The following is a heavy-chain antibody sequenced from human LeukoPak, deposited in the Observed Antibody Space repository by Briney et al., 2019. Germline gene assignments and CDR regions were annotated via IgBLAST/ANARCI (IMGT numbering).Heavy chain of an antibody. Sequence: PGGSLRLSCAASGFTFSSYSMNWVRQAPGKGLEWVSSISSSSSYIYYADSVKGRFTISRDNAKNSLYLQMNSLRAEDTAVYYCARGGYCSGGSCYTLPEIDPWGQGTLVTVSS. CDR3: ARGGYCSGGSCYTLPEIDP. J-gene: IGHJ5*02. CDR2: ISSSSSYI. V-gene: IGHV3-21*01. CDR1: GFTFSSYS. D-gene: IGHD2-15*01.